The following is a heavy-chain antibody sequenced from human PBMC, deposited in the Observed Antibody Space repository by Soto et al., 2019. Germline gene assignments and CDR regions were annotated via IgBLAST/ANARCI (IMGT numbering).Heavy chain of an antibody. J-gene: IGHJ4*02. V-gene: IGHV4-38-2*02. CDR1: GYSISSGYY. CDR2: IYHSGST. D-gene: IGHD5-12*01. CDR3: AREGRGSGYDLSY. Sequence: PSETLSVTCAVSGYSISSGYYWGWIRQPPGKGLEWIGSIYHSGSTYYNPSLKSRVTISVDTSKNQFSLKLSSVTAADTAVYYCAREGRGSGYDLSYWGQGTLVTVSS.